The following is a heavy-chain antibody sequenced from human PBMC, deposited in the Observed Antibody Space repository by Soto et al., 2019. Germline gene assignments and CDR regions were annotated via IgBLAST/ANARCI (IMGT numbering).Heavy chain of an antibody. CDR2: IYNSGST. Sequence: QLQLQESGPGLVKPSETLSLTCTVSGGSISSSSYYWGWIRQPPGKGLEWIGSIYNSGSTYYNPSLKSRVTISVDTSKNQFSLKLSSVTAADTAVYYCARHREPYYDYIWGSYRHGGYFDYWGQGTLVTVSS. CDR1: GGSISSSSYY. J-gene: IGHJ4*02. V-gene: IGHV4-39*01. D-gene: IGHD3-16*02. CDR3: ARHREPYYDYIWGSYRHGGYFDY.